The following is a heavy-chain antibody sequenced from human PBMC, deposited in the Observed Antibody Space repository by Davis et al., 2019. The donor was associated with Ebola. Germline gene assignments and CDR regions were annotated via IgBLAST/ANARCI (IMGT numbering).Heavy chain of an antibody. V-gene: IGHV4-4*01. CDR3: ARKGFGSSADY. Sequence: MPAGSLSLSCAVSGGSISSGNWWGWFRQPPGEGLEWIGEIYHTETTTYNPSLKSRVTVSVDKSKNQFSLKLISVTAADTAVYFCARKGFGSSADYWGQGILVTVSS. D-gene: IGHD3-10*01. CDR2: IYHTETT. J-gene: IGHJ4*02. CDR1: GGSISSGNW.